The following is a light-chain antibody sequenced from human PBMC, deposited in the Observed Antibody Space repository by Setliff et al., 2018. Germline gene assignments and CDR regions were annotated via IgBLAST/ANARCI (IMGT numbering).Light chain of an antibody. J-gene: IGLJ1*01. CDR1: SSDVGGYNY. CDR3: SSYTSTSSPYV. Sequence: QSALTQPPSASGSPGQSVTISCTGTSSDVGGYNYVSWYQQHPGKAPKLMIYEVSNRPSGVSNRFSGSKSGNTASLTISGLQAEDEADCYCSSYTSTSSPYVFVTGTKVTVL. CDR2: EVS. V-gene: IGLV2-14*01.